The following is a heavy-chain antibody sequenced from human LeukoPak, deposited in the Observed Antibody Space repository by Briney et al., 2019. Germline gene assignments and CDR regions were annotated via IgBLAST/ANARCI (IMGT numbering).Heavy chain of an antibody. D-gene: IGHD3-22*01. V-gene: IGHV4-34*01. CDR2: INHSGST. CDR3: ASLEGYYDSRGYYRGDYYYYYMDV. J-gene: IGHJ6*03. CDR1: GGSFSGYN. Sequence: SETLSLTCADYGGSFSGYNWSWIRHPPGKGLEWIGEINHSGSTTYNTSLKSRFTISVDTSKNQFSRKLSSVTAADTAVYYCASLEGYYDSRGYYRGDYYYYYMDVWDKGTTVTVS.